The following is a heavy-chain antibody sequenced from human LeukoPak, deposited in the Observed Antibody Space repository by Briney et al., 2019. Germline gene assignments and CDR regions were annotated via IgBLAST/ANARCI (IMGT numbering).Heavy chain of an antibody. Sequence: RGSLRLSCAASGFTFSSYSMNWARQAPGKGLEWVSYISSSSSTIYYADSVKGRITISRDNAKNSLYLQMSSLRAEDTAVYYCARDRIEQQRTLGRSTNYYSYYYMDVWGKGTTVTVSS. CDR2: ISSSSSTI. CDR1: GFTFSSYS. CDR3: ARDRIEQQRTLGRSTNYYSYYYMDV. D-gene: IGHD6-13*01. V-gene: IGHV3-48*01. J-gene: IGHJ6*03.